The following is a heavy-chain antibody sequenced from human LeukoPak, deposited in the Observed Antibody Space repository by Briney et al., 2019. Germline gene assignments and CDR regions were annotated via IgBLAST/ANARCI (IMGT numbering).Heavy chain of an antibody. D-gene: IGHD4-23*01. Sequence: QPGGSLRLSCAASGFTFSSYAMHWVRQAPGKGLEWVAVISYDGSNKYYADSVKGRFTISRDNSKNTLYLQMNSLRAEDTAVYYCARDARWMRATYYFDYWGQGTLVTVSS. J-gene: IGHJ4*02. CDR2: ISYDGSNK. CDR3: ARDARWMRATYYFDY. CDR1: GFTFSSYA. V-gene: IGHV3-30-3*01.